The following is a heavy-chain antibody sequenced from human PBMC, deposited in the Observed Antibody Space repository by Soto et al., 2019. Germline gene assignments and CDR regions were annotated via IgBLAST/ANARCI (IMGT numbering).Heavy chain of an antibody. CDR3: ARGCSSTSCYTDY. CDR2: ISSSGSTI. D-gene: IGHD2-2*02. CDR1: GFTFSSYE. J-gene: IGHJ4*02. V-gene: IGHV3-48*03. Sequence: EVQLVESGGGLVQPGGSLRLSCAASGFTFSSYEMNWVRQAPGKGLEWVSYISSSGSTIYYADSVKGRFTISRDNAKNSLYLQMNSLRAEDTAVYYCARGCSSTSCYTDYWGQGTLVTVSS.